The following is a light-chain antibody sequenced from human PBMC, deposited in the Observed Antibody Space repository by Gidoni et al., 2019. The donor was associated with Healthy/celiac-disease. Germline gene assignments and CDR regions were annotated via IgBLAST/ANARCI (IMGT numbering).Light chain of an antibody. V-gene: IGLV2-11*01. Sequence: QSALTQPRSVSGSPGQSVTISCTGTSSDVGGYNYGSWYQQHPGKAPQLMIYEVSTRPSGVPDRFSGSKSGNTASLTISGLQAEDEADYDCCSYAGSLFGGGTKLT. J-gene: IGLJ2*01. CDR2: EVS. CDR3: CSYAGSL. CDR1: SSDVGGYNY.